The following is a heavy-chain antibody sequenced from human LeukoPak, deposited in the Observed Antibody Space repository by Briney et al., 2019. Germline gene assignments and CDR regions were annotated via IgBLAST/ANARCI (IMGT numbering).Heavy chain of an antibody. J-gene: IGHJ5*02. D-gene: IGHD2-2*02. CDR2: IYTSGST. CDR3: ARDGGAIVVVPAAIGGGQLVRGWFDP. V-gene: IGHV4-4*07. Sequence: SETLSLTCTVPGGSISSYYWSWIRQPAGKGLEWIGRIYTSGSTNYNPSLKSRVTMSVDTSKNQFSLKLSSVTAADTAVYYCARDGGAIVVVPAAIGGGQLVRGWFDPWGQGTLVTVSS. CDR1: GGSISSYY.